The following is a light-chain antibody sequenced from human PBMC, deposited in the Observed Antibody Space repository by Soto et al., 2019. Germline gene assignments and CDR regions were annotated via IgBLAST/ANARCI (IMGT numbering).Light chain of an antibody. CDR2: DVT. CDR3: CSYAGGYIYL. Sequence: QYALTQPRSVCGSPGQSVTISCTRTGNDVGAYNYVSWYQQDPGRPPKLMIYDVTKWPSGVPERFSGSKSGNTASLTISGLQAEDEADYFCCSYAGGYIYLFGTGTKLTVL. J-gene: IGLJ1*01. V-gene: IGLV2-11*01. CDR1: GNDVGAYNY.